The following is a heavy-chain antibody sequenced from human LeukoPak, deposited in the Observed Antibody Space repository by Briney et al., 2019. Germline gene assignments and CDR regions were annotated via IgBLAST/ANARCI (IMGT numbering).Heavy chain of an antibody. Sequence: PSETLSLTCAVYGGSFSGYYWSWIRQPPGKGLEWIGEINHSGSTNYNPSLKSRVTISVDTSKNQFSLKLSSVTAADTAVYYCARGRGIVATIKVYYLDYWGQGTLVTVSS. CDR2: INHSGST. D-gene: IGHD5-12*01. CDR3: ARGRGIVATIKVYYLDY. J-gene: IGHJ4*02. V-gene: IGHV4-34*01. CDR1: GGSFSGYY.